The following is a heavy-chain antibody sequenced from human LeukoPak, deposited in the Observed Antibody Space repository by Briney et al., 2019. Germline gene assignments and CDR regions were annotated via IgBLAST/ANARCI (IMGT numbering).Heavy chain of an antibody. Sequence: ASVKVSCKASGYTFTSYGISWVRQAPGQGLEWMGWISAYNGNTSYAQKLQGRVTMTTDTSTSTAYMELRSLRSDDTAVYYCAREYVVVPAAIGAFDIWGQGTMVTVSS. CDR1: GYTFTSYG. J-gene: IGHJ3*02. CDR2: ISAYNGNT. CDR3: AREYVVVPAAIGAFDI. D-gene: IGHD2-2*01. V-gene: IGHV1-18*04.